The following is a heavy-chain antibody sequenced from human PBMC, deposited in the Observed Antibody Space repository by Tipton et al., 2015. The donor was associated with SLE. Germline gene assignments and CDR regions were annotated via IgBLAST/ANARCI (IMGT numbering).Heavy chain of an antibody. CDR1: GFTFSNSY. CDR2: IRDDGNEE. D-gene: IGHD3/OR15-3a*01. Sequence: SGFTFSNSYMHWVRQAPGKGLEWVAFIRDDGNEEYYADSVRGRFTISRDNSKNTMYLQMNNLRLEDMATYYCAREGLVAPGSAFDIWGQGTMVTVSS. J-gene: IGHJ3*02. V-gene: IGHV3-30*02. CDR3: AREGLVAPGSAFDI.